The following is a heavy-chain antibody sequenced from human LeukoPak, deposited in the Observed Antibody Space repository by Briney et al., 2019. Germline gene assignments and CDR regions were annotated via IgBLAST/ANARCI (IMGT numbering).Heavy chain of an antibody. Sequence: SETLSLTCAVYGGSFSGYYWSWIRQPPGKGLEWIGEINHSGSTNYNPSLKSRVTISVDTSKNQFSLKLSSVTAADTAVYYCAKAAAGGYYYYYYMDVWRKGTTVTVSS. CDR2: INHSGST. D-gene: IGHD6-13*01. J-gene: IGHJ6*03. V-gene: IGHV4-34*01. CDR3: AKAAAGGYYYYYYMDV. CDR1: GGSFSGYY.